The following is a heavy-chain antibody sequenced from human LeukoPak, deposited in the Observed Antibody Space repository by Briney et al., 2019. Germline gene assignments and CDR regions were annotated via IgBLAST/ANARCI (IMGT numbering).Heavy chain of an antibody. D-gene: IGHD3-10*01. CDR2: INHSGST. Sequence: SETLSLTCAVYGGSFSGYYWSWIRQPPGKGLEWIGEINHSGSTNYNPSLKSRVTISVDTSKNQFSLKLSSVTAADTAVYYCARTPYGSGSYLSTPDYWGQGTLVTVSS. V-gene: IGHV4-34*01. J-gene: IGHJ4*02. CDR3: ARTPYGSGSYLSTPDY. CDR1: GGSFSGYY.